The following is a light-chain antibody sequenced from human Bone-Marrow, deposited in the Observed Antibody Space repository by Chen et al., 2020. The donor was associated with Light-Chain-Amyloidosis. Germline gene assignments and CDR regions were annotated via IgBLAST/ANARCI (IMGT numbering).Light chain of an antibody. CDR2: GVT. Sequence: QSAPTQPASVSGSPGQSITISCTGTSSDVGGDNHVSWYQQHPDKAPKLMIYGVTNRPSWVPDRFSGSKSDNTASLTISGLQTEDEADYFCSSYTITNTLVFGSGTRVTVL. CDR3: SSYTITNTLV. J-gene: IGLJ1*01. CDR1: SSDVGGDNH. V-gene: IGLV2-14*01.